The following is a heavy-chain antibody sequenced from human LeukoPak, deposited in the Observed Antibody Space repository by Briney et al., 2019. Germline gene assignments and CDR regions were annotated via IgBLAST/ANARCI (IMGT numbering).Heavy chain of an antibody. J-gene: IGHJ4*02. D-gene: IGHD6-19*01. V-gene: IGHV3-66*01. CDR1: GFTFSSYS. Sequence: KAGGSLRLSCAASGFTFSSYSMNWVRQAPGKGLEWVSVIYSGGSTYYADSVKGRFTISRDNSKNTLYLQMNSLRAEDTAVYYCARDGSFGYSSGAFDYWGQGTLVTVSS. CDR2: IYSGGST. CDR3: ARDGSFGYSSGAFDY.